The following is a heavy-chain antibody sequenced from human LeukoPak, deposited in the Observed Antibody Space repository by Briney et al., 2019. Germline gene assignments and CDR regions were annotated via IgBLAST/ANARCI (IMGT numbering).Heavy chain of an antibody. Sequence: PGGSLRLSCAASGFTFSSYSMTWVRQAPGKGLEWVSSIRSSSNCIYYADSVKGRFTISRDNAKNSLYLQMNSLRAEDTAVYFCARGQGQLWSFDYWGQGTLVTVSS. D-gene: IGHD5-18*01. J-gene: IGHJ4*02. CDR3: ARGQGQLWSFDY. CDR2: IRSSSNCI. V-gene: IGHV3-21*01. CDR1: GFTFSSYS.